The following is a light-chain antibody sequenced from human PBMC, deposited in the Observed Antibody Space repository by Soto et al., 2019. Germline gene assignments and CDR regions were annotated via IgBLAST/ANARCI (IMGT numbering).Light chain of an antibody. Sequence: DIQMTQSPSSLSASVGDRVTITCQASQDITNYLNWYQQKPGKAPQLLIYDASNLETGVPSRFSGSGSGTDFTFTISSLQPEDIATYYCQQYDYLPLTFGGGTKGEIE. J-gene: IGKJ4*01. CDR3: QQYDYLPLT. V-gene: IGKV1-33*01. CDR2: DAS. CDR1: QDITNY.